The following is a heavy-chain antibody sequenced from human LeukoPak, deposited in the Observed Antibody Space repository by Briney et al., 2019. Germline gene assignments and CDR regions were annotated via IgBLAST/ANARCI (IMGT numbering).Heavy chain of an antibody. D-gene: IGHD3-10*01. J-gene: IGHJ4*02. Sequence: SQTLSLTCTVSADSLSSGGHYWAWIRQFPGKGLESIGFIHHSGRSRHNPSLKDRVAIPVDTSRKQFALKLSSVTAADTAMYYCARGGNRFGGFYFDYWGQGIQVIVSS. CDR2: IHHSGRS. CDR3: ARGGNRFGGFYFDY. CDR1: ADSLSSGGHY. V-gene: IGHV4-31*03.